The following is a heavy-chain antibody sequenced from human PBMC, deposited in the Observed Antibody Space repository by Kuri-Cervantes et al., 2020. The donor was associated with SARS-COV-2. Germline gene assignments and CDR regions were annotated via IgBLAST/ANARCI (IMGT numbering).Heavy chain of an antibody. Sequence: GESLKISCAASGFSFSYYGMHWVRQAPGKGLVWVSRIYTEGSTASYADSVKGRFTISRDNAKNTLFLQMNSLRAEDTAVYYCAGDVDPYYDYWSGSAGYWGQGTLVTVSS. D-gene: IGHD3-3*01. CDR1: GFSFSYYG. CDR2: IYTEGSTA. J-gene: IGHJ4*02. V-gene: IGHV3-74*01. CDR3: AGDVDPYYDYWSGSAGY.